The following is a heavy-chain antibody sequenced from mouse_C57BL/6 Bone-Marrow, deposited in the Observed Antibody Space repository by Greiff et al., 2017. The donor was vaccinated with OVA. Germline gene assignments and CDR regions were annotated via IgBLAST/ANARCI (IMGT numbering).Heavy chain of an antibody. V-gene: IGHV7-1*01. CDR1: GFTFSDFY. CDR3: ARRGYAMDY. J-gene: IGHJ4*01. CDR2: SRNKANDYTT. Sequence: DVMLVESGGGLVQSGRSLRLSCATSGFTFSDFYMEWVRQAPGKGLEWIAASRNKANDYTTEYSASVKGRFIVSRDTSQSILYLQMNALRAEDTAIYYCARRGYAMDYWGQGTSVTVSS.